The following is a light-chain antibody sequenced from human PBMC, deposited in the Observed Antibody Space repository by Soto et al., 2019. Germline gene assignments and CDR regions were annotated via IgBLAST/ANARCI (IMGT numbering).Light chain of an antibody. Sequence: DIQMTQSPSSVCASVGDRVTITCRSSQGISSYLAWYQQKPGKAPKLLIYAASTLQSGVPSRFSGSGSGTGFTLTISSLQPEDFATYYCQQLNSYPLNFGGGTKVDIK. CDR2: AAS. CDR3: QQLNSYPLN. J-gene: IGKJ4*01. CDR1: QGISSY. V-gene: IGKV1-9*01.